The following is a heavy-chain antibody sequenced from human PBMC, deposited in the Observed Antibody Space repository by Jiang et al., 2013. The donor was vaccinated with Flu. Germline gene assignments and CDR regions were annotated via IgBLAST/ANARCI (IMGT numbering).Heavy chain of an antibody. Sequence: GAEVKKPGESLRISCKASGYRFTSYWISWVRQMPGKGLEWMGRIDPSDSYSNYSPSFQGHVNISVDRSINTAYLQWSSLKASDTAMYYCARHNGASVDQRSLPGNNWFNPWGQGTLVTVSS. CDR3: ARHNGASVDQRSLPGNNWFNP. CDR1: GYRFTSYW. CDR2: IDPSDSYS. J-gene: IGHJ5*02. V-gene: IGHV5-10-1*01. D-gene: IGHD6-13*01.